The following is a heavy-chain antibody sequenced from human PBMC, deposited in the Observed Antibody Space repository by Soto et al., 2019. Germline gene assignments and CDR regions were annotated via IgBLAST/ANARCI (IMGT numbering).Heavy chain of an antibody. J-gene: IGHJ5*02. CDR1: GFTFSSYG. Sequence: QVQLVESGGGVVQPGRSLRLSCAASGFTFSSYGMHWVRQAPGKGREWVAVISYDGSNKYYADSVKGRFTTSRDNSKNTLYLQMNSLRAEDTAVYYCAKDDGYYYDSSRWFDPWGQGTLVTVSS. CDR3: AKDDGYYYDSSRWFDP. D-gene: IGHD3-22*01. V-gene: IGHV3-30*18. CDR2: ISYDGSNK.